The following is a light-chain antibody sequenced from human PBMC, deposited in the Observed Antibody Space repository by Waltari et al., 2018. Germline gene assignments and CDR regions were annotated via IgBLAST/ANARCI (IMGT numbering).Light chain of an antibody. CDR1: QDIKKF. CDR3: QQLYTSPYS. J-gene: IGKJ2*01. V-gene: IGKV1-9*01. Sequence: QSPFSLPASIGDRVDITCRASQDIKKFLAWYQQKPGKAPKLLISSASTLRNEVPSRFSGSGSGTDFTLTINSLQPEDFTTYYCQQLYTSPYSFGQGT. CDR2: SAS.